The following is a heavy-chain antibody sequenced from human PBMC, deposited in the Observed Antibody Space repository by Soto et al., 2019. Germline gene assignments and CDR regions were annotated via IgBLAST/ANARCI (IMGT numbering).Heavy chain of an antibody. CDR3: AKEQAHSQADTSSIFDY. V-gene: IGHV3-23*01. Sequence: GGSLRLSCAASGFTFSNYPMTWVRQAPGKGLEWVSSISASGGSTYYADSVKGRFTISRDNSKNTLYLQMNSLRAEDTAVYYCAKEQAHSQADTSSIFDYWGQGTLVTVSS. D-gene: IGHD2-2*01. J-gene: IGHJ4*02. CDR1: GFTFSNYP. CDR2: ISASGGST.